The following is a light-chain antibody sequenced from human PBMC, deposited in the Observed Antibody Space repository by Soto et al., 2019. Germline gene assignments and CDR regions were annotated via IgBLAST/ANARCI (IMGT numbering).Light chain of an antibody. J-gene: IGKJ4*01. V-gene: IGKV3-11*01. Sequence: EIVLTQSPATLSLSPGESATLSCRASQSVSNYLAWYQQKPGQAPRLLIYDASNRATGIPARFSGSGSGTDFTLTISILEPADFAVYYCQQRSDWLPLTFGGGTKVEIK. CDR2: DAS. CDR3: QQRSDWLPLT. CDR1: QSVSNY.